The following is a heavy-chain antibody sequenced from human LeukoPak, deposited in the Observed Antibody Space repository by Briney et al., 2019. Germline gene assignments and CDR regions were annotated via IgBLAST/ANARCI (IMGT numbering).Heavy chain of an antibody. V-gene: IGHV3-48*03. J-gene: IGHJ6*03. CDR3: ARSSIAYYYMDV. D-gene: IGHD3-16*02. CDR1: GFTFSSYV. CDR2: ISSSGTTI. Sequence: GGPLRLSCAGSGFTFSSYVINWVRQAPGKGLYWVSYISSSGTTIYYADSVKGRFTISRDNAKNSLYLQMNSLRAEDTAVYYCARSSIAYYYMDVWGKGTTVTISS.